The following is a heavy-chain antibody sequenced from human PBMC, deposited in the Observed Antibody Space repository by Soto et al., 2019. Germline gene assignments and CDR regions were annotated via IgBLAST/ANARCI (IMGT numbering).Heavy chain of an antibody. J-gene: IGHJ4*01. CDR2: IYYSGST. D-gene: IGHD3-22*01. CDR1: GGSISSYY. Sequence: SETLSLTCTVSGGSISSYYWSWIRQPPGKGLEWIGTIYYSGSTNYNPSLKSRVTISVDTSKNQFSLMLTSVSAAYTAIYYCARRSDSAFDYWGQGTLVTVSS. CDR3: ARRSDSAFDY. V-gene: IGHV4-59*12.